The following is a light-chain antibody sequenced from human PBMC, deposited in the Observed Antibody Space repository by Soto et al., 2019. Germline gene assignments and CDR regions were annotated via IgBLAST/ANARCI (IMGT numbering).Light chain of an antibody. Sequence: EIVITQSPATLSVSPGERATLCCRASQTVSSNLAWYQQKPGQAPRLLIYGASTRAPGIPARFSGSGSGTEFTLTISSLQSEDFAVYYCQQYNDWPPFTIGPGTRVDLK. CDR3: QQYNDWPPFT. CDR2: GAS. J-gene: IGKJ3*01. CDR1: QTVSSN. V-gene: IGKV3-15*01.